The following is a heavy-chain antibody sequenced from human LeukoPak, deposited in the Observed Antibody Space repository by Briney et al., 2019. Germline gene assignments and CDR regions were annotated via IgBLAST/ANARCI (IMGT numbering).Heavy chain of an antibody. V-gene: IGHV3-48*03. D-gene: IGHD2-15*01. Sequence: GGSLRLSWVTSGFTFSNYEMNWGRQAPGKGLECVSYISSSGNAIHYADSVKGRFTISRDNAKNSVYLQTSSLRAEDTAVYYCARSPKDATAPWGQGTLVTVSS. J-gene: IGHJ5*02. CDR1: GFTFSNYE. CDR2: ISSSGNAI. CDR3: ARSPKDATAP.